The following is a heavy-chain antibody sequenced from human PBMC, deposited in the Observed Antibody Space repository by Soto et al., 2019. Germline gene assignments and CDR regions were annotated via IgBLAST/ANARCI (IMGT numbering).Heavy chain of an antibody. CDR3: ARTRFIAVAGPYFDY. CDR2: IYSGGST. Sequence: EVQLVESGGGLVQPGGSLRLSCAASGFTVSSNYMSWVRQAPGKGLEWVSVIYSGGSTYYEDSVKGRFTISRHNSKKTLYLQMNSLRAEDTAVYYCARTRFIAVAGPYFDYWGQGTLVTVSS. CDR1: GFTVSSNY. J-gene: IGHJ4*02. D-gene: IGHD6-19*01. V-gene: IGHV3-53*04.